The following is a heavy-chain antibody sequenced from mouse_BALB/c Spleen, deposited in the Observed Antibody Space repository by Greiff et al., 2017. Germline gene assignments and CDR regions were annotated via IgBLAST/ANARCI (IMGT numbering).Heavy chain of an antibody. Sequence: VQLKESGPELVKPGASVKISCKASGYSFTGYFMNWVMQSHGKSLEWIGRINPYNGDTFYNQKFKGKATLTVDKSSSTAHMELRSLASEDSAVYYCARLDYGYEAWFAYWGQGTLVTVSA. V-gene: IGHV1-20*02. CDR1: GYSFTGYF. J-gene: IGHJ3*01. D-gene: IGHD2-2*01. CDR3: ARLDYGYEAWFAY. CDR2: INPYNGDT.